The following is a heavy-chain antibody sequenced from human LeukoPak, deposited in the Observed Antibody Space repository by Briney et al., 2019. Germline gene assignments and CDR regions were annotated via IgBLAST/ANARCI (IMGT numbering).Heavy chain of an antibody. CDR1: GGSISSYY. CDR2: IYYSGST. Sequence: PSETLSLTCTVSGGSISSYYWSWIRQPPGKGLEWIGYIYYSGSTNYNPSLKSRVTISVDTSKNQFSLKLSSVTAADTAVYYCARQGGPGGFDYWGQGTLVTVSS. CDR3: ARQGGPGGFDY. J-gene: IGHJ4*02. V-gene: IGHV4-59*08.